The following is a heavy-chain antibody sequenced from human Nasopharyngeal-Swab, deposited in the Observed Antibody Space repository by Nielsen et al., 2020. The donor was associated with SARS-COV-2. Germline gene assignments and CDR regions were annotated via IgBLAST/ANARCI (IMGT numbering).Heavy chain of an antibody. CDR2: INHSGST. J-gene: IGHJ4*02. CDR1: GGSFSGYY. CDR3: ARGGYSYGPDY. Sequence: SETLSLTCAVYGGSFSGYYWSWIRQPPGKGLEWIGEINHSGSTNYNPSLKSRVTISVDTSKNQFSLKLSSVTAADTAVYYCARGGYSYGPDYWGQGTLITVSS. D-gene: IGHD5-18*01. V-gene: IGHV4-34*01.